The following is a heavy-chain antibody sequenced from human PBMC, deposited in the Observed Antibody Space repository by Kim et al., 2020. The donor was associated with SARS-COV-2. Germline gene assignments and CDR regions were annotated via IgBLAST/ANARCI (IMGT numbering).Heavy chain of an antibody. Sequence: VKGRFTLARDNAKNSLYLQMNSLRAEDTAVYYCATRSTGWRSFGGSGDYWGQGTLVTVSS. D-gene: IGHD3-10*01. J-gene: IGHJ4*02. V-gene: IGHV3-11*01. CDR3: ATRSTGWRSFGGSGDY.